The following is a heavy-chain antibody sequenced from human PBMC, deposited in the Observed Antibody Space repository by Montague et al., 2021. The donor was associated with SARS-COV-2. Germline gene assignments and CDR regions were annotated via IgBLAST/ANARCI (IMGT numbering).Heavy chain of an antibody. CDR2: INQSGRT. V-gene: IGHV4-34*01. Sequence: SETLSLTCAVYGGSFSGYYWSWIRQPPEKGLEWIGEINQSGRTNNNPSLKSRVIISVDTSKNQFSLKLSSVTAADTAVYYCARRGSSVWVVTVSADLDYWGQGTLVIVSS. CDR3: ARRGSSVWVVTVSADLDY. J-gene: IGHJ4*02. CDR1: GGSFSGYY. D-gene: IGHD3-10*01.